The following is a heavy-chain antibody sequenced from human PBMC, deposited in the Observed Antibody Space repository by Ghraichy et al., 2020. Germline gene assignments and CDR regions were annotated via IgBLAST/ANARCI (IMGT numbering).Heavy chain of an antibody. V-gene: IGHV4-34*01. J-gene: IGHJ4*02. CDR3: VRYDFPHFDY. Sequence: SETLSLTCAVYGGSFTGYFWSWVLQPPRKELEWIGEICHSGRTNYNPSLKSRVTISIDTSKNQVSLRLNTVAAAATAVYFCVRYDFPHFDYWGPGSLVTVSS. CDR2: ICHSGRT. D-gene: IGHD3-3*01. CDR1: GGSFTGYF.